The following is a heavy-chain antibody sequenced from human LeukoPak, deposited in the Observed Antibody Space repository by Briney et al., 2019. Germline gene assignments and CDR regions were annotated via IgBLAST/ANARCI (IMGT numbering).Heavy chain of an antibody. D-gene: IGHD3-9*01. CDR1: GGSFSGYY. CDR2: INHSGST. Sequence: SETLSLTCAVYGGSFSGYYWSWIRQPPGKGLEWIGEINHSGSTNYNPSLKSRVTISVDTSKNQFSLKLSSVTAADTAVYYCARGRGYFDWLVDYWGRGTLVTVSS. J-gene: IGHJ4*02. CDR3: ARGRGYFDWLVDY. V-gene: IGHV4-34*01.